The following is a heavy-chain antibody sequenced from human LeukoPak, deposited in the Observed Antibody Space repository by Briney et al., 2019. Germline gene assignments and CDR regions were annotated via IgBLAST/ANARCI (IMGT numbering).Heavy chain of an antibody. Sequence: SETLSLTCTVSGGSISSYYWSWIRQPPGKGLEWIGYIYYSGSTNYNPSLKSRVTISIDTSKNQFSLRLSSVTAADTAVYYCARESLTWLQSRTSWFDPWGQGTLVTVSS. V-gene: IGHV4-59*12. CDR3: ARESLTWLQSRTSWFDP. CDR2: IYYSGST. J-gene: IGHJ5*02. D-gene: IGHD5-24*01. CDR1: GGSISSYY.